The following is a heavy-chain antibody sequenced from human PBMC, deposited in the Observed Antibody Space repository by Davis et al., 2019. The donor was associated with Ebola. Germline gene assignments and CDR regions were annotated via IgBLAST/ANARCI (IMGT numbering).Heavy chain of an antibody. CDR1: GYTFTSYG. D-gene: IGHD6-13*01. CDR2: ISAYNGNT. Sequence: ASVKVSCKASGYTFTSYGISWVRQAPGQGLEWMGWISAYNGNTNYAQKLQGRVTMTTDTSTSTAYMELRSRRYDDTAVYYCAREKAAAGTRSYYYYYGMDVWGQGTTVTVSS. J-gene: IGHJ6*02. CDR3: AREKAAAGTRSYYYYYGMDV. V-gene: IGHV1-18*01.